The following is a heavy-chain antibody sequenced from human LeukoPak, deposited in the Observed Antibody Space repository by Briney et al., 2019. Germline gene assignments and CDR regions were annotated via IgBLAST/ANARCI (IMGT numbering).Heavy chain of an antibody. D-gene: IGHD2-2*01. CDR2: IYYSGST. CDR3: ARDYSIYCSSTSCYRANWFDP. J-gene: IGHJ5*02. Sequence: PSETLSLTCTVSGASITSYYWSWNRQPPGKGLEWIGYIYYSGSTNYNPSLKSRVTMSVDTSKNQFSLKLSSVTAADTAVYYCARDYSIYCSSTSCYRANWFDPWGQGTLVTVSS. V-gene: IGHV4-59*12. CDR1: GASITSYY.